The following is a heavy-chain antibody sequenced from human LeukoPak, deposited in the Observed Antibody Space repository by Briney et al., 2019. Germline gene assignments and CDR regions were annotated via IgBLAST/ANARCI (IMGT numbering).Heavy chain of an antibody. CDR2: INPNSGGT. CDR3: ARGPSYYYDSSGYFFDY. CDR1: GYTFTGYY. Sequence: ASVKVSCKASGYTFTGYYMHWVRQAPGQGLEWMGWINPNSGGTNYAQKFQGRVTMTRDTSISTAYMELSRLRSDDTAVHYCARGPSYYYDSSGYFFDYWGQGTLVTVSS. V-gene: IGHV1-2*02. D-gene: IGHD3-22*01. J-gene: IGHJ4*02.